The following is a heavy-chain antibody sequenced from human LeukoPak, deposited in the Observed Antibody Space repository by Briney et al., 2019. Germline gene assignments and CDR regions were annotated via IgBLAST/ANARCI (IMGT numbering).Heavy chain of an antibody. V-gene: IGHV3-21*01. Sequence: GGSLRLSCAASGFTFSIYAMSWVRQAPGKGLEWVSSISSSSSYIYYADSVKGRFTISRDNAKNSLYLQMNSLRAEDTAVYYCARVKRPTSRSSERSVASFDYWGQGTLVTVSS. CDR1: GFTFSIYA. D-gene: IGHD1-1*01. CDR3: ARVKRPTSRSSERSVASFDY. CDR2: ISSSSSYI. J-gene: IGHJ4*02.